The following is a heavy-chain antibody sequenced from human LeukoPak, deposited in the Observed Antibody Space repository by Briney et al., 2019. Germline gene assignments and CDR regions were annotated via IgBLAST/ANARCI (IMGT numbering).Heavy chain of an antibody. J-gene: IGHJ4*02. D-gene: IGHD6-13*01. Sequence: SSETLSLTCTVSGGSISDDYWSWIRQPPGKGLEWIGYIYYSGSTNYNPSLKSRVTISVDTSKNQFSLKLSSVTAADTAVYYCARLSSSSHLDYWGQGALVTVSS. CDR3: ARLSSSSHLDY. CDR2: IYYSGST. V-gene: IGHV4-59*08. CDR1: GGSISDDY.